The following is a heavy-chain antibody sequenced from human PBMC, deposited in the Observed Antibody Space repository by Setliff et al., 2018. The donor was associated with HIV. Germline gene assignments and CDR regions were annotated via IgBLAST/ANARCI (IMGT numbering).Heavy chain of an antibody. CDR3: TAALQQQVVRWFDP. CDR1: GFTFSNAW. CDR2: IKSKTDGGTT. V-gene: IGHV3-15*01. D-gene: IGHD6-13*01. J-gene: IGHJ5*02. Sequence: PGGSLRLSCAASGFTFSNAWMSWVRQAPGKGLEWVGRIKSKTDGGTTDYAVPVKGRFTISRDDSKNTLYLQMNSLKTEDTAVYYCTAALQQQVVRWFDPWGQGTLVTVSS.